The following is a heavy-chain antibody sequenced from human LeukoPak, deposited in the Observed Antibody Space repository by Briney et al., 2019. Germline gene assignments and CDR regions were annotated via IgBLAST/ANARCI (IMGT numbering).Heavy chain of an antibody. J-gene: IGHJ4*02. Sequence: GGSLRLSCAASGFTVSSNYMNWVRQAPGKGLEWVSVIYSSGSTYYADSVKGRFTISRDNSKNTLYLQMNSLRAEDTAVYYCAKRLRTGYNYGYPDYWGQGTLVTVSS. CDR3: AKRLRTGYNYGYPDY. CDR1: GFTVSSNY. CDR2: IYSSGST. V-gene: IGHV3-53*01. D-gene: IGHD5-18*01.